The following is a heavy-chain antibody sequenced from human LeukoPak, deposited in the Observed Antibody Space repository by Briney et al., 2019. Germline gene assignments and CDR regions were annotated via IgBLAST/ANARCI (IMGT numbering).Heavy chain of an antibody. D-gene: IGHD3-10*01. CDR1: GGTFSSYA. CDR3: ARDRSQGYYGSGSFDL. Sequence: SVKVSCKASGGTFSSYAISWVRQAPAQGLEWMGRIIPILGIANYAQKFQGRVTITADKSTSTAYMELSSLRSEDTAVYYCARDRSQGYYGSGSFDLWGRGTLVTVSS. J-gene: IGHJ2*01. V-gene: IGHV1-69*04. CDR2: IIPILGIA.